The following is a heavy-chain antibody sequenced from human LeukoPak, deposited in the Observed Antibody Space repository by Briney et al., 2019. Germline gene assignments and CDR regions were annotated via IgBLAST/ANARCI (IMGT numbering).Heavy chain of an antibody. J-gene: IGHJ3*02. Sequence: PGRSLRLSYAASGFTFSSYAMHWVRQAPGKGLEWVAVISYDGSNKYYADSVKGRFTISRDNSKNTLYLQMNSLRAEDTAVYYCARGDSSGYDAFDIWGRGTMVTVSS. D-gene: IGHD3-22*01. CDR3: ARGDSSGYDAFDI. CDR2: ISYDGSNK. V-gene: IGHV3-30*04. CDR1: GFTFSSYA.